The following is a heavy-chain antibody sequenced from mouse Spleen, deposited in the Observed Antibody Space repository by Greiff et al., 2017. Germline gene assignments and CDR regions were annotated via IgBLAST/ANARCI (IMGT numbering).Heavy chain of an antibody. CDR2: IDPSDSYT. CDR1: GYTFTSYW. J-gene: IGHJ3*01. Sequence: QVQLQQPGAELVKPGASVKLSCKASGYTFTSYWMHWVKQRPGQGLEWIGEIDPSDSYTNYNQKFKGKATLTVDKSSSTAYMQLSSLTSEDSAVYYCASSTLFAYWGQGTLVTVSA. V-gene: IGHV1-69*02. CDR3: ASSTLFAY.